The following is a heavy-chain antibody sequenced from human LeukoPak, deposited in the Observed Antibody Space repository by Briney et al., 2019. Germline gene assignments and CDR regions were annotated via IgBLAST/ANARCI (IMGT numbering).Heavy chain of an antibody. CDR2: ISGSCGST. D-gene: IGHD2-2*01. Sequence: GGSLRLSCAAPGFTFSSYAMSWGRQAPGKGLEWVSAISGSCGSTYYAHSVKGRFTISRDNSKTTLYVQMNSLRAEDTAVYYCALGLRYCSSTSCYPYAFDIWGQGTMVTVSS. V-gene: IGHV3-23*01. J-gene: IGHJ3*02. CDR1: GFTFSSYA. CDR3: ALGLRYCSSTSCYPYAFDI.